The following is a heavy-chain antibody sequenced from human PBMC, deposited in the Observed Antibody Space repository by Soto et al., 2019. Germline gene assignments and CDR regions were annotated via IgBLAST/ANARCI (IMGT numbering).Heavy chain of an antibody. CDR1: GFTFSTYS. J-gene: IGHJ3*02. V-gene: IGHV3-21*01. Sequence: PGGSLRLSCVGSGFTFSTYSINWVRQAPGKGLEWVSSISSRSDIYYADSVKGRFTISRDNAKNSVSLQMNSLRAEDTAVYYCARDRTVVTPNDALDIWGQGTMVTVSS. CDR3: ARDRTVVTPNDALDI. D-gene: IGHD2-21*02. CDR2: ISSRSDI.